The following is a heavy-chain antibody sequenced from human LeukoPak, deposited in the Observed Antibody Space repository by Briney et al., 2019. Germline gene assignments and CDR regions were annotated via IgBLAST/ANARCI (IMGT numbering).Heavy chain of an antibody. J-gene: IGHJ3*02. CDR2: ISYDGSNK. D-gene: IGHD4-17*01. Sequence: PGRSLRLSCAASGFTFSSYAMHWVRQAPGKGLEWVAVISYDGSNKYYADSVKGRFTISRDNSKNTLYLQMNSLRAEDTAVYYCARDGSGDYGDFLDAFGIWGQGTMVTVSS. CDR3: ARDGSGDYGDFLDAFGI. V-gene: IGHV3-30-3*01. CDR1: GFTFSSYA.